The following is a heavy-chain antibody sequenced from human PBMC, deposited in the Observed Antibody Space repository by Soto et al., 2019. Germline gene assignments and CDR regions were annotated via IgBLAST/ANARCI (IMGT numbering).Heavy chain of an antibody. J-gene: IGHJ3*02. Sequence: QAGGSLRLSCAASGFTFSSYAMSWVRQAPGKGLEWVSAISGSGGSTYYADSVKGRFTISRDNSKNTLYLQMNSLRAEDTAVYYCAKDPGLYYYGSGSVPEIDAFDIWGQGTMVTVSS. V-gene: IGHV3-23*01. D-gene: IGHD3-10*01. CDR1: GFTFSSYA. CDR3: AKDPGLYYYGSGSVPEIDAFDI. CDR2: ISGSGGST.